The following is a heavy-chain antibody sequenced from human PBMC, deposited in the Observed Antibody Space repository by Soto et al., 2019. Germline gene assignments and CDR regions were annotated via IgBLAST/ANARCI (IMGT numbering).Heavy chain of an antibody. CDR1: GFSLSTGGVG. CDR3: AYSASPPDLEGQFYPFYYYYGLDV. D-gene: IGHD1-1*01. V-gene: IGHV2-5*02. CDR2: IYWDDDK. J-gene: IGHJ6*02. Sequence: QITLKESGPTLVKPTQTLTLTCTFSGFSLSTGGVGVAWIRQPPGKALEWLALIYWDDDKRYSPSLKSRLAITKDLSKNQVVLIMTIMDPVDTATYHCAYSASPPDLEGQFYPFYYYYGLDVWGQGTTVTVSS.